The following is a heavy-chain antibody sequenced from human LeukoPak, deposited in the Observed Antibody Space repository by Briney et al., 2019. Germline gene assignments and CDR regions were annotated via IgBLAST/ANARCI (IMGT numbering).Heavy chain of an antibody. CDR3: AGRFSFDY. V-gene: IGHV3-53*01. D-gene: IGHD3-3*01. J-gene: IGHJ4*02. CDR2: IYSGGST. Sequence: PGGSLGLSCAASGFTVSSNYMSWVRQAPGKGLEWVSVIYSGGSTYYAESVKGRFTISRDNSKNTLYLQMNSLRAEDTAVYYCAGRFSFDYWGQGTLVTVSS. CDR1: GFTVSSNY.